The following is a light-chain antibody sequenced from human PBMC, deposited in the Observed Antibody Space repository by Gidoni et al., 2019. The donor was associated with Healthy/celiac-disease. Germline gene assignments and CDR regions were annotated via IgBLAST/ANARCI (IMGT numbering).Light chain of an antibody. V-gene: IGKV1-9*01. Sequence: DIQLTQSPSFLSASVGDRVTITCRASQGISSYLAWYQQKPGKAPKLLIYAASTLQSWVPSRFSGSGSGTEFTITISSLQPEDFATYYCQQLNSYSITFGQGTQLEIK. CDR3: QQLNSYSIT. CDR1: QGISSY. CDR2: AAS. J-gene: IGKJ5*01.